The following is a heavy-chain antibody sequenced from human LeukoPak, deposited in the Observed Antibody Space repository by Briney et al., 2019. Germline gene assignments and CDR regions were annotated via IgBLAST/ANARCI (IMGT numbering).Heavy chain of an antibody. CDR1: GFTFSIYA. CDR2: ISVSGGST. Sequence: GGSLRLSCAASGFTFSIYAMSWVRQAPGKGLEWVSAISVSGGSTYYADSVKGRFTISRDNSKNTLYLQMNSLRAEDTALYYCARSTPPVYYYYYMDVWGKGTTVTVSS. V-gene: IGHV3-23*01. J-gene: IGHJ6*03. CDR3: ARSTPPVYYYYYMDV.